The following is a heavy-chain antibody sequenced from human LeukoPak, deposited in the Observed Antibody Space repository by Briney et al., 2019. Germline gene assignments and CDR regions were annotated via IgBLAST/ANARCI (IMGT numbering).Heavy chain of an antibody. Sequence: SEALSLTCTVSGYSISSGYYWGWIRQPPGKGLEWIGSIYHSGSTYYNPSLKSRVTISVDTSKNQFSLKLSSVTAADTAVYYCARALGNSNWFDPWGQGTLVTVSS. D-gene: IGHD1-14*01. J-gene: IGHJ5*02. CDR2: IYHSGST. CDR1: GYSISSGYY. V-gene: IGHV4-38-2*02. CDR3: ARALGNSNWFDP.